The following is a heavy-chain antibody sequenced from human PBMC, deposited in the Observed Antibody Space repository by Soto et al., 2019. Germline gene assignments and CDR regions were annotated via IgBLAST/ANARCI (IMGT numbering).Heavy chain of an antibody. J-gene: IGHJ3*02. CDR2: IWYDGSNK. CDR1: GFTFSSYG. D-gene: IGHD2-15*01. Sequence: GGSLRLSCAASGFTFSSYGMHWVRQAPGKGLEWVAVIWYDGSNKYYADSVKGRFTISRDNSKNTLYLQMNSLRAEDTAVYYCARDRQYCSGGSCYSALDAFDIWGQGTMVTVSS. V-gene: IGHV3-33*01. CDR3: ARDRQYCSGGSCYSALDAFDI.